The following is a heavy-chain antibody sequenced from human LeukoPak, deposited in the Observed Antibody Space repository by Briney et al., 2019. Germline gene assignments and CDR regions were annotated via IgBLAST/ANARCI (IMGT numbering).Heavy chain of an antibody. J-gene: IGHJ4*02. CDR2: INPNSGGT. D-gene: IGHD6-13*01. Sequence: ASVKVSCKASGYTFSDYYMHWVRQAPGQGLEWMGWINPNSGGTKYAQKFQGRVTMTRDTSISTAYMELSRLRSDDTAVYYCVGGAAAGFLRQFDYWGQGTLVTVSS. CDR3: VGGAAAGFLRQFDY. CDR1: GYTFSDYY. V-gene: IGHV1-2*02.